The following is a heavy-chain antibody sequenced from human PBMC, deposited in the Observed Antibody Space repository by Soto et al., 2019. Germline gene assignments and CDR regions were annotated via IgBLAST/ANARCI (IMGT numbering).Heavy chain of an antibody. J-gene: IGHJ4*02. Sequence: SETLSLTCTVSGGSITTGGYYWSWIRQLPGKGLEWIGHRYYSETTYYNPSLKSRVSISLYTSKNQFSLKLSFVTAADTAMYYCARTKCSGGSCYAWSLDYWGQGTPVTVSS. CDR2: RYYSETT. D-gene: IGHD2-15*01. V-gene: IGHV4-31*03. CDR1: GGSITTGGYY. CDR3: ARTKCSGGSCYAWSLDY.